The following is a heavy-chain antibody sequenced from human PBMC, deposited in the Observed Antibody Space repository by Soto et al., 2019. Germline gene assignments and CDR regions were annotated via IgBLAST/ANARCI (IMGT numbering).Heavy chain of an antibody. Sequence: QVQLVQSGGEVRKAGASVRVSCKTSGYPFTSYDISWVRQAPGQGLEWMGWINPYNGDTNYTQTFQGRVTMTKDTSTTAVYMERRRRTVDAAVVYFCARDPVAGHFDNWGQGTLVTVSS. V-gene: IGHV1-18*04. CDR2: INPYNGDT. D-gene: IGHD6-19*01. CDR3: ARDPVAGHFDN. CDR1: GYPFTSYD. J-gene: IGHJ4*02.